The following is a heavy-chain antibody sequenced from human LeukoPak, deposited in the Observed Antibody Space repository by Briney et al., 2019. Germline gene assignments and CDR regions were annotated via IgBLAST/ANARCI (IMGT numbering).Heavy chain of an antibody. CDR1: GFTFSTYA. CDR2: INSGGGGT. J-gene: IGHJ4*02. Sequence: PGGSLRLSCAASGFTFSTYAMSWVRQAPGKGLEWVSAINSGGGGTHYADSVKGRVTISRDNSKNTLYLQMNSLRAEDTAVYYCARGSTRWIQTWSFDYWGQGTLVTVSS. D-gene: IGHD5-18*01. V-gene: IGHV3-23*01. CDR3: ARGSTRWIQTWSFDY.